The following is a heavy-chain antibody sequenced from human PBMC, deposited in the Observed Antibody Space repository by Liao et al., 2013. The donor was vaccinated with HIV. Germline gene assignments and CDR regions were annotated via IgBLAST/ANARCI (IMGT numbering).Heavy chain of an antibody. D-gene: IGHD6-13*01. CDR2: IYTSGST. CDR3: ARSLGGYSSSWYYFYYMDV. Sequence: QVQLQESGPGLVKPSETLSLTCTVSGGSISSYYWSWIRQPAGKGLEWIGRIYTSGSTNYNPSLKSRVTMSVDTSKNQFSLKLSSVTAADTAVYYCARSLGGYSSSWYYFYYMDVWGKGTTVTVSS. CDR1: GGSISSYY. J-gene: IGHJ6*03. V-gene: IGHV4-4*07.